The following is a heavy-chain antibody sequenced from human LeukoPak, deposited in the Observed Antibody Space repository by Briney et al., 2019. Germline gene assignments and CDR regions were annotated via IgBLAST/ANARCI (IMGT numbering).Heavy chain of an antibody. D-gene: IGHD2-21*01. CDR3: ARVQTPYYGWDEIAY. CDR2: ISSSSEYI. V-gene: IGHV3-21*01. CDR1: GFTFSTYS. J-gene: IGHJ4*02. Sequence: GGSLRLSCAASGFTFSTYSMNWVRQAPGKGLEWVSFISSSSEYIYYADSVKGRFIISRDNAKNSLYLQVNSLRAEDTAVYYCARVQTPYYGWDEIAYWGQGTLVTVSS.